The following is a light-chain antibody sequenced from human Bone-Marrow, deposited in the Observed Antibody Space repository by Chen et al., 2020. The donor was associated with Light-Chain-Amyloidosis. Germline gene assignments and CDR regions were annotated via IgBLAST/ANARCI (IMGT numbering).Light chain of an antibody. Sequence: SYVLTQPSSVSVAPGQTATIVCGGNNIGSTSVHWYQQTPGQAPLLVVYDDSDRPSGIPERLSGFNSGNTATLTISRVEAGDEADYYCQVWDRSSDRPVFGGGTKLTVL. CDR3: QVWDRSSDRPV. J-gene: IGLJ3*02. V-gene: IGLV3-21*02. CDR2: DDS. CDR1: NIGSTS.